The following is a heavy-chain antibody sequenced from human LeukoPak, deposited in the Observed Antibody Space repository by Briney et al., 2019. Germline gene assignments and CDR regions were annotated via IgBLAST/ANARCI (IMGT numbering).Heavy chain of an antibody. CDR1: GFTFSRYT. V-gene: IGHV3-21*04. CDR3: AKGNSGSYRIDY. D-gene: IGHD1-26*01. J-gene: IGHJ4*02. CDR2: ISSSSSYI. Sequence: GGSLRLSCAASGFTFSRYTMNWVRQAPGKGLEWVSSISSSSSYIYYADSVKGRFTISRDNAQNSLYLQMNSLRAEDTAVYYCAKGNSGSYRIDYWGQGTLVTVSS.